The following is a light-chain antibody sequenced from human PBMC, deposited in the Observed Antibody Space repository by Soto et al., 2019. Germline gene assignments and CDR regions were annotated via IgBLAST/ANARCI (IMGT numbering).Light chain of an antibody. CDR3: SSYTSRSTLV. CDR2: EVT. CDR1: SSDVGGYHY. Sequence: QSALTQPPSASGSPGQSVTISCTGTSSDVGGYHYVSWYQQHPGKAPKLMIHEVTNRPSGVSNRFSGSKSGNTASLTISGLQAEDEADYYCSSYTSRSTLVFGTGTKVTVL. J-gene: IGLJ1*01. V-gene: IGLV2-14*01.